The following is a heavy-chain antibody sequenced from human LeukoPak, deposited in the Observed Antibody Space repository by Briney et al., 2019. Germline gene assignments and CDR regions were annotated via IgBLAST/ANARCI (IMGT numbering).Heavy chain of an antibody. J-gene: IGHJ6*03. Sequence: GASVKVSCKASGYTFTSYGISWVRQAPGQGLEWMGWISAYNGNTNYAQKLQGRVTMTTDTSTSTAYMELRSLRSDDTAVYYCARGASSSSGYSHYYYYYTDVWGKGTTVTVSS. CDR2: ISAYNGNT. D-gene: IGHD6-6*01. CDR1: GYTFTSYG. V-gene: IGHV1-18*01. CDR3: ARGASSSSGYSHYYYYYTDV.